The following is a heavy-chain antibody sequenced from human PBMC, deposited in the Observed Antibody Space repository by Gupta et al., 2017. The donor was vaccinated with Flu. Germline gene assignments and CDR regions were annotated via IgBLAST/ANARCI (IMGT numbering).Heavy chain of an antibody. J-gene: IGHJ5*02. Sequence: QVQLVQSGAEVKKPGASVKVPCKASGYTFTAYYIHWVRQAPGQGLEWMGRINPHSGTTNYEQKFQGRVTVTMDTSISTAYMDLSRLRSDDTAVYYCAREKYCSTTSCYRWFDPWGQGTLVTVSS. CDR2: INPHSGTT. CDR1: GYTFTAYY. CDR3: AREKYCSTTSCYRWFDP. V-gene: IGHV1-2*06. D-gene: IGHD2-2*02.